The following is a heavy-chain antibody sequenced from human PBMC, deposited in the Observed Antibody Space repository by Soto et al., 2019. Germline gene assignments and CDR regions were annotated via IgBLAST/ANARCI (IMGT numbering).Heavy chain of an antibody. D-gene: IGHD4-17*01. J-gene: IGHJ4*02. CDR1: GGSISSGGYY. Sequence: ASETLSLTCTVSGGSISSGGYYWSWIRQHPGKGLEWIGYIYYSGSTYYNPSLKSRVTISVDTSKNQFSLKLSSVTAADTAVYYCARTIDPDYGDYVEQYYFDYWGQGTLVTVSS. CDR3: ARTIDPDYGDYVEQYYFDY. V-gene: IGHV4-31*03. CDR2: IYYSGST.